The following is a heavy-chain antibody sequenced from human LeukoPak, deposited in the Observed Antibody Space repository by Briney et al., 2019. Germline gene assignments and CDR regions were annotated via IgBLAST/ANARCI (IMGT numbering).Heavy chain of an antibody. D-gene: IGHD5-12*01. CDR2: IYYSGST. CDR3: ARGSRLVRLWLRRNDAFDI. J-gene: IGHJ3*02. CDR1: GGSISSSSYY. Sequence: SETLSLTCTVSGGSISSSSYYWGWIRQPPGKGLEWIGSIYYSGSTNYNPSLKSRVTISVDTSKNQFSLKLSSVTAADTAVYYCARGSRLVRLWLRRNDAFDIWGQGTMVTVSS. V-gene: IGHV4-39*07.